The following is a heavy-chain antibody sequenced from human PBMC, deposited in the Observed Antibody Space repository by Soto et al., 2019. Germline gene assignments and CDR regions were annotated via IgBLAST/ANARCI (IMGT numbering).Heavy chain of an antibody. CDR3: ARAGAARRSFYYYYGMDV. J-gene: IGHJ6*02. CDR2: IDYSGST. D-gene: IGHD6-6*01. Sequence: SATLSLTCDLSGGYTNSDQQTCIPPPPGNELEWNGYIDYSGSTNHNPSLKSRVTLSVDTSKNQFSLKLSSVTAADTAVYYCARAGAARRSFYYYYGMDVWGQGDTVTV. CDR1: GGYTNSDQ. V-gene: IGHV4-59*01.